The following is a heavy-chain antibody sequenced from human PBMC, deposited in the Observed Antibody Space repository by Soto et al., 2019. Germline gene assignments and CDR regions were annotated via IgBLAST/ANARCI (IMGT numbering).Heavy chain of an antibody. V-gene: IGHV4-59*01. D-gene: IGHD5-12*01. CDR2: IYYSGST. CDR3: ARSGTIVATPRFDY. Sequence: SETLSLTCTVSGGSISSYYWSWIRQSPGKGLEWIGYIYYSGSTNYNPSLKSRVTISVDTSKNQFSLKLSSVTAADTAVYYCARSGTIVATPRFDYWGQGTLVTVSS. J-gene: IGHJ4*02. CDR1: GGSISSYY.